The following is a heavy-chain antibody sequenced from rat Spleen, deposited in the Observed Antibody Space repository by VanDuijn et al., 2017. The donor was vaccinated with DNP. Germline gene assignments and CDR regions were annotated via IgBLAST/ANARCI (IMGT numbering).Heavy chain of an antibody. CDR3: VGHVRRTYHGYNPWW. D-gene: IGHD1-9*01. Sequence: EVQLVQSGGGLVQPGTSLKISCAASGFTFSDYYMTWVRQAPTKGLEWVAYISYDGGMTSYGDSVKGRFTISRDDGESTLYLQMNSLRPEDMATYFCVGHVRRTYHGYNPWWWGQGVMVTVSS. J-gene: IGHJ2*01. CDR1: GFTFSDYY. CDR2: ISYDGGMT. V-gene: IGHV5-22*01.